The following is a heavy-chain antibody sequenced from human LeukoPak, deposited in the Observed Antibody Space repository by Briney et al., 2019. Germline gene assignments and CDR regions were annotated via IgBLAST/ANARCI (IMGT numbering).Heavy chain of an antibody. Sequence: PSETLSLTCTISGGSISSSSYYWGWIRQPPGKGLEWVATIYHSGRTFYNPSLKSRVTISVDTSKNQFSLKLTSVIAADTAVYYCAREYDYGDGDYWGQGILVTVSS. J-gene: IGHJ4*02. D-gene: IGHD4-17*01. CDR2: IYHSGRT. V-gene: IGHV4-39*07. CDR3: AREYDYGDGDY. CDR1: GGSISSSSYY.